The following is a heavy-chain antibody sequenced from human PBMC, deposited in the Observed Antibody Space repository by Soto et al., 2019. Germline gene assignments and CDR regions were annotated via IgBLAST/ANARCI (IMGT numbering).Heavy chain of an antibody. J-gene: IGHJ4*02. Sequence: GASVKVSCKASGYTFTSYGISWVRQAPGQGLEWMGWISAYNGNTNYAQKLQGRVTMTTDTSTSTAYMELRSLRSDDTAVYYCARANPPYDILTGYPKAPFDYWGQGTLVTVSS. CDR3: ARANPPYDILTGYPKAPFDY. D-gene: IGHD3-9*01. CDR2: ISAYNGNT. V-gene: IGHV1-18*01. CDR1: GYTFTSYG.